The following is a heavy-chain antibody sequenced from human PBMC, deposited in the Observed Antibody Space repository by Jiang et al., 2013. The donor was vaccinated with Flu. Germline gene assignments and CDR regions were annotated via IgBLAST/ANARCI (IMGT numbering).Heavy chain of an antibody. CDR2: IIPIFGTA. V-gene: IGHV1-69*01. Sequence: GAEVKKPGSSVKVSCKASGGTFSSYAISWVRQAPGQGLEWMGGIIPIFGTANYAQKFQGRVTITADESTSTAYMELSSLRSEDTAVYYCARGSIAARPKNYYYYGMDVWGQGTTVTVSS. CDR3: ARGSIAARPKNYYYYGMDV. CDR1: GGTFSSYA. J-gene: IGHJ6*02. D-gene: IGHD6-6*01.